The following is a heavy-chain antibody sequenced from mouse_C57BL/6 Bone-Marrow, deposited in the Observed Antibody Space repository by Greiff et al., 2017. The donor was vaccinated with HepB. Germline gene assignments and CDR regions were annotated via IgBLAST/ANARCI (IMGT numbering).Heavy chain of an antibody. CDR1: GYTLTDHT. CDR2: IYPRDGST. J-gene: IGHJ4*01. Sequence: QVQLQQSDAELVKPGASVTISCTVSGYTLTDHTIHWMKQRPEQGLEWIGYIYPRDGSTKDNEKFKGKATLTADKSSSTAYMQLNSLTSEDSAVYFCARLLYDGYYDAMDYWGKGTSVTVSS. V-gene: IGHV1-78*01. CDR3: ARLLYDGYYDAMDY. D-gene: IGHD2-3*01.